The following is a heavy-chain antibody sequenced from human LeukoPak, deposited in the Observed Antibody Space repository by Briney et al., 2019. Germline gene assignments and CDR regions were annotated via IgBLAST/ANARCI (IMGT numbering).Heavy chain of an antibody. D-gene: IGHD3-10*01. J-gene: IGHJ1*01. V-gene: IGHV1-2*02. CDR1: GYTFTAYY. CDR2: INPDSGGT. CDR3: ARIFNSMIPGD. Sequence: ASVKVSCKTSGYTFTAYYVHWVRQAPGQGLEWMGWINPDSGGTNYAVNFQGRVTLTRDTSITTAYMELSSLRSDDTAVYYCARIFNSMIPGDWGQGTLVTVSS.